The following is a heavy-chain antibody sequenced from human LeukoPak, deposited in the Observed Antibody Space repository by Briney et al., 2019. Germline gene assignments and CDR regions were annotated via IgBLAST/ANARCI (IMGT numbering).Heavy chain of an antibody. J-gene: IGHJ3*02. CDR1: GASISNSNYY. CDR2: VYYGGSI. Sequence: SETLSLTCTVSGASISNSNYYWGCFRQPPGKGLEWIGSVYYGGSIYYHPSLKSRVTVSVDTSKNQFSLNVNSVTAADTAVYYCARVGVIGAFDIWGQGTMVTVSS. D-gene: IGHD3-16*02. CDR3: ARVGVIGAFDI. V-gene: IGHV4-39*01.